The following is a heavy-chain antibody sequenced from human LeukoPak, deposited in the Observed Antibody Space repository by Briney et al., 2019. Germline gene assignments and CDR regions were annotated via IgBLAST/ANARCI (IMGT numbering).Heavy chain of an antibody. CDR3: ATYFTIFWSGYYPSY. V-gene: IGHV3-7*05. Sequence: PGGSLRLSCAASGFTFSTYWMSWVRQAPGKGLEWVANIKQDGSEKYYVDSVKGRFTISRDNAKNSLYLQMNSLRAEDTAVYYWATYFTIFWSGYYPSYWGQGTLVTVSS. D-gene: IGHD3-3*01. CDR1: GFTFSTYW. J-gene: IGHJ4*02. CDR2: IKQDGSEK.